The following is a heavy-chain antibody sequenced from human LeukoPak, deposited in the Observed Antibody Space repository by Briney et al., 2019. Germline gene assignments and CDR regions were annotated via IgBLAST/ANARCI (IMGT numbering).Heavy chain of an antibody. D-gene: IGHD3-22*01. Sequence: PSETLSLTCAVYGGSFSGYCWSWIRQPPGKGLEWIGEINHSGTTNYSPSLKSRVTISVDTSKNQFSLKLSSVTAADTAVYYCARSSIYYDSSGYRIWGQGTLVTVSS. CDR3: ARSSIYYDSSGYRI. CDR2: INHSGTT. CDR1: GGSFSGYC. V-gene: IGHV4-34*01. J-gene: IGHJ4*02.